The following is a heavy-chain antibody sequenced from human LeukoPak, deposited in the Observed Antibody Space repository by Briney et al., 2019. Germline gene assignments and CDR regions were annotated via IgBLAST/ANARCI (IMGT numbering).Heavy chain of an antibody. CDR3: ARGYSSGWYRVGAFDI. CDR2: IHPSGGSK. Sequence: GASVKVSCKASGYTFTSYYMHWVRQAPGQGLEWMGIIHPSGGSKSYAQKFQGRVTMTRDMSTSTVYMELSSLRSEDTAVYYCARGYSSGWYRVGAFDIWGQGTMVTVSS. V-gene: IGHV1-46*01. J-gene: IGHJ3*02. D-gene: IGHD6-19*01. CDR1: GYTFTSYY.